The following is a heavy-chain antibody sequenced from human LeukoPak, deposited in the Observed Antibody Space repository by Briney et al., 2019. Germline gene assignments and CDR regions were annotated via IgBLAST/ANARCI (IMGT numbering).Heavy chain of an antibody. Sequence: ASVKVSCKASGYTFTSYDINWVRQATGQGLEWMGWMNPNSGNTGYAQKFQGRVTMTRNTSISTAYMELSSLRSEDTAVYYCARVLRGVAVLFDPWRQGTLVTVSS. V-gene: IGHV1-8*01. CDR3: ARVLRGVAVLFDP. D-gene: IGHD6-19*01. CDR1: GYTFTSYD. CDR2: MNPNSGNT. J-gene: IGHJ5*02.